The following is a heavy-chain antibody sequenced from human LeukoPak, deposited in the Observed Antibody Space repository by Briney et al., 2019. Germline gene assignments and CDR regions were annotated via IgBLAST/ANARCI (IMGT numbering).Heavy chain of an antibody. CDR3: TRVQAGRSGLMDV. Sequence: PGGSLRLSCAASGFTLSNYWMHCVRQAPGEGLVWVSRVDPDGTTTNYADSVTGRFTTSRDNAKNTLYLQMNSLRAEDTALYYCTRVQAGRSGLMDVWGRGTTVTVSS. CDR1: GFTLSNYW. V-gene: IGHV3-74*01. CDR2: VDPDGTTT. J-gene: IGHJ6*02. D-gene: IGHD2-8*02.